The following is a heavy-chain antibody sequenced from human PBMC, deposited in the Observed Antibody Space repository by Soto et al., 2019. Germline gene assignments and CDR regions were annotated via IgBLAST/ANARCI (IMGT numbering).Heavy chain of an antibody. V-gene: IGHV1-2*02. CDR3: ATYPSFRYASDGFDP. CDR2: INPNSGGT. D-gene: IGHD3-16*01. Sequence: QVQLVQSGAEVKKPGASVKVSCKASGYTFTGYYMHWVRQAPGQGLEWMGGINPNSGGTNYAQKFQGRVTMTRDTSISTAYMELSRLRSDDTALYYCATYPSFRYASDGFDPWGQGTLVTVSS. CDR1: GYTFTGYY. J-gene: IGHJ5*02.